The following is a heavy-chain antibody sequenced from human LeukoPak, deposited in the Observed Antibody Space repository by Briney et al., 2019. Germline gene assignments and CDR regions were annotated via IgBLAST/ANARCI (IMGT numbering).Heavy chain of an antibody. CDR3: ARVLYYDSSGYYYPVAFDI. Sequence: GASVKVSCKASGYTFTGYYMHWVRQAPGQGLEWMGWINPNSGGTNYAQKFQGRVTMTRDTSISTAYMELSRLRSDDTAVYYCARVLYYDSSGYYYPVAFDIWGQGTIVTVSS. CDR1: GYTFTGYY. CDR2: INPNSGGT. V-gene: IGHV1-2*02. D-gene: IGHD3-22*01. J-gene: IGHJ3*02.